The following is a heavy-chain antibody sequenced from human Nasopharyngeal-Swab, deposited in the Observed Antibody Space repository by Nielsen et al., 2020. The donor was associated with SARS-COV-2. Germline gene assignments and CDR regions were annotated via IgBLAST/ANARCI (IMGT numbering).Heavy chain of an antibody. D-gene: IGHD2-15*01. J-gene: IGHJ5*02. V-gene: IGHV3-23*01. CDR3: AKDSGAGFCDDGSCFPTNH. CDR1: GFTFTSYA. Sequence: GESLKISCAASGFTFTSYAMNWVRHAPGKGLEWVSGISGRGEKTYYAESVKGRFTISRDISKNTLYLQMNGLRAEDTAVYYCAKDSGAGFCDDGSCFPTNHWGRGTLVTVSS. CDR2: ISGRGEKT.